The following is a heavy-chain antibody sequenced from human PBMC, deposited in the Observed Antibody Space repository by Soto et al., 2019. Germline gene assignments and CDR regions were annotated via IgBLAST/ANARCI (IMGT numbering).Heavy chain of an antibody. J-gene: IGHJ4*02. D-gene: IGHD3-10*01. CDR1: GFTFSSYG. CDR3: AKDRMGAGVRGYFDY. V-gene: IGHV3-30*18. CDR2: IIYDGSTK. Sequence: QVQLVESGGGVVQPGRSLRLSCAASGFTFSSYGMHWVRQAPGKGLEWLAVIIYDGSTKYYADSVKGRFTISRHNSKSTLYLQMNSLRAEDTAVYYCAKDRMGAGVRGYFDYWAQGTRVTVSS.